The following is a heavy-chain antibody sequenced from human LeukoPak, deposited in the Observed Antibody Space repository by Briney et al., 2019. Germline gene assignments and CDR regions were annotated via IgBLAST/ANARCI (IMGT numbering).Heavy chain of an antibody. CDR2: INPSGGST. J-gene: IGHJ4*02. D-gene: IGHD6-13*01. Sequence: GASVKVSCKASGYTFTSYYIHWVRQAPGQGLEWMGIINPSGGSTTYAQKFQGRVAMTRDTSTSRVCMEASSLRSEDTAVYYCARTYSSSDEFDYWGQGTLVTVSS. CDR1: GYTFTSYY. V-gene: IGHV1-46*01. CDR3: ARTYSSSDEFDY.